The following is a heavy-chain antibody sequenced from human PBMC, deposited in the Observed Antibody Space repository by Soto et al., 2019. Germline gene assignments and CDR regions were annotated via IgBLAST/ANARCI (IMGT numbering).Heavy chain of an antibody. D-gene: IGHD5-18*01. CDR1: GFTFSSYA. V-gene: IGHV3-30-3*01. CDR2: ISYDGSNK. Sequence: GGSLRLSCAASGFTFSSYAMHWVRQAPGKGLEWVAVISYDGSNKYYADSVKGRFTISRDNSKNTLYLQMNSLRAEDTAVYYCARDDEGNVATAMTRFDYWGQGTLVTVSS. CDR3: ARDDEGNVATAMTRFDY. J-gene: IGHJ4*02.